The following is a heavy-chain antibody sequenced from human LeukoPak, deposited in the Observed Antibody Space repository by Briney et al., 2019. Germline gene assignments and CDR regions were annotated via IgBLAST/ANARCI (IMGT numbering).Heavy chain of an antibody. Sequence: SVKVSCKASGGTFSSYAISWVRQAPGQGLEWMGGIIPIFGTANYAQKFQGRVTITADESTSTAYMELSSLRSDDTAVYYCARLYGGNSDYYYYYYMDVWGKGTTVTVSS. V-gene: IGHV1-69*01. CDR1: GGTFSSYA. CDR2: IIPIFGTA. CDR3: ARLYGGNSDYYYYYYMDV. J-gene: IGHJ6*03. D-gene: IGHD4-23*01.